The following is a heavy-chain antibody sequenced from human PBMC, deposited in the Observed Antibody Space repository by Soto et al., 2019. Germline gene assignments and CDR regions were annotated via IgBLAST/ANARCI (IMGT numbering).Heavy chain of an antibody. Sequence: SVKVSCKASGGTFSSYAISWVQQAPGQGLEWMGGIIPIFGTANYAQKFQGRVTITADESTSTAYMELSSLRSEDTAVYYCAREGAYGGNWAFDYWGQGTLVTVSS. CDR2: IIPIFGTA. D-gene: IGHD2-15*01. CDR3: AREGAYGGNWAFDY. J-gene: IGHJ4*02. CDR1: GGTFSSYA. V-gene: IGHV1-69*13.